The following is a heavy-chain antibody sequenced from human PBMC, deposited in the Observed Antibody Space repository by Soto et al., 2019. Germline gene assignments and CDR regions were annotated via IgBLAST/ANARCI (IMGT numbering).Heavy chain of an antibody. D-gene: IGHD3-10*01. J-gene: IGHJ5*02. V-gene: IGHV1-18*01. Sequence: HLVQSGPEVKKPGASITVSCKTSGDTFTNFGLSWVRQAPGQGREWMGWIATYNSNRNYAQKFHGRLTLTTDTSTSTAYMELKSLRYDDTAVYYCATVLRGVVNWFDPWGQGTLVTVSS. CDR2: IATYNSNR. CDR1: GDTFTNFG. CDR3: ATVLRGVVNWFDP.